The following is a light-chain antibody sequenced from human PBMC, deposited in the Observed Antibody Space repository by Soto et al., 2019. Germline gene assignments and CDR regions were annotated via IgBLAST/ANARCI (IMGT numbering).Light chain of an antibody. J-gene: IGKJ5*01. V-gene: IGKV3-15*01. CDR1: ESVSRN. CDR3: QQSYSTPIT. Sequence: EVVMTQSPATLSVSPGERATLSCSASESVSRNLAWYLQKPGQSPQLLIYEVSSRFSGVPDRFSGSGSGTDFTLTISSLQPEDFATYYCQQSYSTPITFGQGTRLEIK. CDR2: EVS.